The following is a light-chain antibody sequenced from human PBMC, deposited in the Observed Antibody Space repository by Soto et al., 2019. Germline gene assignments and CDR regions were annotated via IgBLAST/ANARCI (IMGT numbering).Light chain of an antibody. CDR1: SSDVGGYNY. Sequence: QSALTQPASVSGSPGQSITISCTGTSSDVGGYNYVSWYQQHTGKAPKLMIYDVSNRPSGVSNRFSGSKSGNTAYLTISGLQAEDEDDYYCSSYTSSSTLGVFGGGTKLTVL. J-gene: IGLJ2*01. V-gene: IGLV2-14*01. CDR2: DVS. CDR3: SSYTSSSTLGV.